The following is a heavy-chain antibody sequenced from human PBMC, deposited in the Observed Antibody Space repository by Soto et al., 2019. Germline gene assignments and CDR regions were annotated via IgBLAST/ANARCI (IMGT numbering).Heavy chain of an antibody. J-gene: IGHJ5*02. Sequence: QVQLVQSGAEVKKPGSSVKVSCKASGGAFSRDSISWVRQAPGQGLEWVGRIIPSLGIVNYAQKFQGRGTVIAYTSSSTVYMGVRSLTSDDTAVFYCANYGRYKLEPWCQGTLVIVSS. D-gene: IGHD4-17*01. CDR3: ANYGRYKLEP. CDR2: IIPSLGIV. CDR1: GGAFSRDS. V-gene: IGHV1-69*02.